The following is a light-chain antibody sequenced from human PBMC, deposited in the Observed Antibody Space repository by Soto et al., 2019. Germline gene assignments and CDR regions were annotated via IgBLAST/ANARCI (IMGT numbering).Light chain of an antibody. Sequence: EIVFTQSPGTFSLSPGESARLCCRVSQIIMRKYLAWYQQRFGQAPRRLIYDASGRATGIPDRFSGSGSGTDFTLTISGLEHEDFAVYYCQQYDSSPPITFGQGTR. J-gene: IGKJ5*01. CDR2: DAS. V-gene: IGKV3-20*01. CDR1: QIIMRKY. CDR3: QQYDSSPPIT.